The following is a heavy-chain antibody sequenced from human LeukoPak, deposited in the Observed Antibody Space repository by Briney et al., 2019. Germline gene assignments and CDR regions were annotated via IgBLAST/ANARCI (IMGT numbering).Heavy chain of an antibody. D-gene: IGHD2-2*01. J-gene: IGHJ4*02. CDR2: IIPIFGTA. CDR3: ARDGGVGYCSSTSCPTDV. CDR1: GGTFSSYA. V-gene: IGHV1-69*13. Sequence: EASVKVSCKASGGTFSSYAISWVRQAPGQGLEWMGGIIPIFGTANYAQKFQGRVTITADESTSTAYMELSSLRSEDTAVYYCARDGGVGYCSSTSCPTDVWGQGTLVTVSS.